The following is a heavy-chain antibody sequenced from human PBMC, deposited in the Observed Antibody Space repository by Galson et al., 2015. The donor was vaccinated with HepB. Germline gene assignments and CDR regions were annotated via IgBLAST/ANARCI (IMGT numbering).Heavy chain of an antibody. D-gene: IGHD3-10*01. J-gene: IGHJ6*02. CDR2: IDPSDSYT. CDR3: ARDYYGSGSYYIAPPGPYYYYGMDV. V-gene: IGHV5-10-1*01. Sequence: QSGAEVTKPGESLKISCKGSGSSFTSYWISWVRQMPGKGLEWMGRIDPSDSYTNYSPSFQGHVTISADKSISTAYLQWSSLKASDTAMYYCARDYYGSGSYYIAPPGPYYYYGMDVWGQGTTVTVSS. CDR1: GSSFTSYW.